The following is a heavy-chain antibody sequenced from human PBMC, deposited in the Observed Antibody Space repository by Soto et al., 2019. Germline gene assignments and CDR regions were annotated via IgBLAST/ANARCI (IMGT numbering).Heavy chain of an antibody. V-gene: IGHV4-30-2*01. CDR3: ARGHRTTPPYYGSGSYQTQNYYYYGMDV. CDR1: GGSISSGGYS. D-gene: IGHD3-10*01. CDR2: IYHSGST. J-gene: IGHJ6*02. Sequence: SETLSLTCAVSGGSISSGGYSWSWIRQPPGKGLEWIGYIYHSGSTYCNPSLKSRVTISVDRSKNQFSLKLSSVTAADTAVYYCARGHRTTPPYYGSGSYQTQNYYYYGMDVWGQGTTVTVSS.